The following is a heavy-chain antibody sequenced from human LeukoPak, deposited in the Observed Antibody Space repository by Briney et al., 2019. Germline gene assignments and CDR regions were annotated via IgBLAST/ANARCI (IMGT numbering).Heavy chain of an antibody. D-gene: IGHD5-18*01. CDR3: AREENYSYGYDY. J-gene: IGHJ4*02. Sequence: SVTVSCTASGGTFSSYAINWVRQAPGQGLEWMGGIIPIFGTANYAQKFQGRVTITADESTSTAYMELSSLRSEDTAVYYCAREENYSYGYDYWGQGTLVTVSS. V-gene: IGHV1-69*13. CDR2: IIPIFGTA. CDR1: GGTFSSYA.